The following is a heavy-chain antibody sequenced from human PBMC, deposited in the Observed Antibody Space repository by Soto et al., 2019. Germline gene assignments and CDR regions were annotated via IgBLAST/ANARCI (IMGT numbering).Heavy chain of an antibody. Sequence: EVQLLESGGGLVQPGGSLRLSCVASGITFSNYAMSWVRQAPGKGLEWVTAISGSDGRTYYADSVKGRFTISRDNSKITLYLQMNSLRADDTAVYYCSAIDYWGQGSLVTVSS. CDR1: GITFSNYA. J-gene: IGHJ4*02. CDR3: SAIDY. V-gene: IGHV3-23*01. CDR2: ISGSDGRT.